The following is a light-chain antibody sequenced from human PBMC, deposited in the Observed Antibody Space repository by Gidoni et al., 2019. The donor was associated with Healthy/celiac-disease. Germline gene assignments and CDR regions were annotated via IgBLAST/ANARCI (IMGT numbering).Light chain of an antibody. Sequence: DIQLTQSPSFLSASVGDRVTITCRASQGISSYLAWYQQKPGKAPKLLIYAASTLQSGVPSRFSGSGSGTEFTLTISSLQPEDFATYYCQQLNSYPGGRTFGQGTKLEIK. J-gene: IGKJ2*01. CDR3: QQLNSYPGGRT. V-gene: IGKV1-9*01. CDR2: AAS. CDR1: QGISSY.